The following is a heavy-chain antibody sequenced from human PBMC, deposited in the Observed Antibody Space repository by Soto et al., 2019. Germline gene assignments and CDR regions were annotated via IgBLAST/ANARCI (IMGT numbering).Heavy chain of an antibody. CDR2: INPSGGST. Sequence: ASVKVSCKASGYTFTSYYMHWVRQAPGQGLEWMGIINPSGGSTSYAQKFQGRVTMTRDTSTSTVYMELSSLRSEDTAVYYCAREYSSGWYMGYFDYWGQGTLVTVSS. V-gene: IGHV1-46*01. CDR1: GYTFTSYY. CDR3: AREYSSGWYMGYFDY. D-gene: IGHD6-19*01. J-gene: IGHJ4*02.